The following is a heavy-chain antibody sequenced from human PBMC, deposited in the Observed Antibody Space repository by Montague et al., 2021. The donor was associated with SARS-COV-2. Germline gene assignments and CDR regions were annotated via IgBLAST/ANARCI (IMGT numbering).Heavy chain of an antibody. CDR1: GGSISSGSYY. J-gene: IGHJ4*02. V-gene: IGHV4-61*02. CDR2: IYTSGST. CDR3: ARESLHLTGYYNDYFDY. Sequence: TLSLTCTVSGGSISSGSYYWNWIRQPAGKGLEWIERIYTSGSTNCNPSLKSRVTISVDTSKNQFSLKLSSVTAADTAVYYCARESLHLTGYYNDYFDYWGQGTLVTVSS. D-gene: IGHD3-9*01.